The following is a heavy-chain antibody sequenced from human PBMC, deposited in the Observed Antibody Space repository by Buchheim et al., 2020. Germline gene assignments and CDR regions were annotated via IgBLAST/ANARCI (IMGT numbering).Heavy chain of an antibody. V-gene: IGHV4-59*08. CDR1: GGSISSYY. J-gene: IGHJ4*02. Sequence: QVQLQESGPGLVKPSETLSLTCTVSGGSISSYYWSWIRQPPGKGLEWIGYIYYSGSTNYNPSLKSRVNISVDTSKNQFSLKLSSVTAADTAVYYCARLKVGGSGGEFDYWGQGTL. CDR2: IYYSGST. CDR3: ARLKVGGSGGEFDY. D-gene: IGHD3-10*01.